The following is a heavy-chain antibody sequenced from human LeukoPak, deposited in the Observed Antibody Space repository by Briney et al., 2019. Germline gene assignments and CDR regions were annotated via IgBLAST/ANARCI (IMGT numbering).Heavy chain of an antibody. CDR2: INHSGST. CDR1: GGSFSGCY. J-gene: IGHJ4*02. V-gene: IGHV4-34*01. Sequence: SETLSLTCAVYGGSFSGCYWSWIRQPPGKGLEWIGEINHSGSTNYNPSLKSRVTISVDTSKNQFSLKLSSVTAADTAVYYCARRGYSYGYLSDYWGQGTLVTVSS. CDR3: ARRGYSYGYLSDY. D-gene: IGHD5-18*01.